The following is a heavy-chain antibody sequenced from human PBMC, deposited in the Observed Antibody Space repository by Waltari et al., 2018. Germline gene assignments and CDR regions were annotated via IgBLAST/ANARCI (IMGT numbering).Heavy chain of an antibody. D-gene: IGHD3-22*01. V-gene: IGHV1-2*02. Sequence: QVQLVQSGAEVKKPGASVKVSCKASGYTFTGYYMHWVRQAPGQGLEWMGWINPNRGGTNYAQKFQGRVTMTRDTSISTAYMELSRLRSDDTAVYYCAREADSSGYSLSFDYWGQGTLVTVSS. CDR2: INPNRGGT. CDR1: GYTFTGYY. J-gene: IGHJ4*02. CDR3: AREADSSGYSLSFDY.